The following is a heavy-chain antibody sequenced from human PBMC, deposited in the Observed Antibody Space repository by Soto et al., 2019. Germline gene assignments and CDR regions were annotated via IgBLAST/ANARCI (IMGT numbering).Heavy chain of an antibody. V-gene: IGHV4-59*01. CDR3: ARDYYYGMDV. CDR2: IYYSGST. J-gene: IGHJ6*02. Sequence: QVQLQESGPGLVKPSETLSLTCTVSGGSISSYYWSWIRQPPGKGLEWIGYIYYSGSTNYNPSLKSRVTISVDTSKNQFSMKLSSVTDADTAVYYCARDYYYGMDVWGQGTTVTVSS. CDR1: GGSISSYY.